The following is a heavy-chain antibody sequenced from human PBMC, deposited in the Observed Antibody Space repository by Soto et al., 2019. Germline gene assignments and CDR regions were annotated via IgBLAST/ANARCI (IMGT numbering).Heavy chain of an antibody. J-gene: IGHJ4*02. V-gene: IGHV3-11*01. CDR3: SRGPRRLDY. CDR2: ISPSGTDI. CDR1: GFSFSDYY. Sequence: QVQLVESGGGLVKPGGSLRLSCAASGFSFSDYYMSWIRQTPGRGLESLSYISPSGTDINYADAVKGRFTISRDNAKNSVYRQMNSLRGEDTAVYFCSRGPRRLDYWGQGALVTVSS.